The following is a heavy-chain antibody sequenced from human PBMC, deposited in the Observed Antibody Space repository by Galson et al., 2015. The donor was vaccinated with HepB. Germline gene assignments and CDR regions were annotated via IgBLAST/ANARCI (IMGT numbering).Heavy chain of an antibody. CDR2: IYSGGST. Sequence: SLRLSCAASGFTVSSNYMSWVRQAPGKGLGWVSVIYSGGSTYYADSVKGRFTISRDNSKNTLYLQMNSLRAEDTAVYYCAGPSYYDILTGSRGVYWYFELWGRGTLVTVSS. J-gene: IGHJ2*01. CDR1: GFTVSSNY. D-gene: IGHD3-9*01. CDR3: AGPSYYDILTGSRGVYWYFEL. V-gene: IGHV3-53*01.